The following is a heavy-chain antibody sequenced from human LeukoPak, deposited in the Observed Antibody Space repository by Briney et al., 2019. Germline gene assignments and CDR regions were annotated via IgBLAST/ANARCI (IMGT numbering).Heavy chain of an antibody. CDR2: IYYSGST. CDR1: GGSFSSSSYS. CDR3: ARSDCSSTSCYAFDI. D-gene: IGHD2-2*01. J-gene: IGHJ3*02. V-gene: IGHV4-39*01. Sequence: PSETLSLTCTVSGGSFSSSSYSWGWIRQPPGKGLEWIGSIYYSGSTYYNPSLKSRVTVSVDTSKNRFSLKLSSVTAADTAVYYCARSDCSSTSCYAFDIWGQGTMVTVSS.